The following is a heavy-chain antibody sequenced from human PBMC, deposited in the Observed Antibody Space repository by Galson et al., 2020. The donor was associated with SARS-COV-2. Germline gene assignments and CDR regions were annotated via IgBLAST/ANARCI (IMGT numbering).Heavy chain of an antibody. CDR3: AREMSTSYYYYYYMDV. D-gene: IGHD1-1*01. J-gene: IGHJ6*03. Sequence: SETLSLTCAISGDSVSSTSAAWNWIRQSPSRGLEWLGRTYYRSKWYNDYAVSVKSRITINPDTSTNQFSLQLNSVTPEDTAVYYCAREMSTSYYYYYYMDVWGKGTTVTVSS. CDR1: GDSVSSTSAA. CDR2: TYYRSKWYN. V-gene: IGHV6-1*01.